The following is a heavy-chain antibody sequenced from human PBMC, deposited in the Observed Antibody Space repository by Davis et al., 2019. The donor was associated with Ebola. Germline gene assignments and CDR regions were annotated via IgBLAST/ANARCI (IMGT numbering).Heavy chain of an antibody. Sequence: GESLKISCTASTFTFTTYTMNWVRQAPGKGPEWVSSITPTGTYIFYADSVKGRFTISRDNSKNTLYLQMNSLRAEDTAVFYCAKRATVKVAGANYYNAMDVWGKGTTVTVSS. V-gene: IGHV3-21*04. D-gene: IGHD6-19*01. CDR1: TFTFTTYT. CDR2: ITPTGTYI. CDR3: AKRATVKVAGANYYNAMDV. J-gene: IGHJ6*04.